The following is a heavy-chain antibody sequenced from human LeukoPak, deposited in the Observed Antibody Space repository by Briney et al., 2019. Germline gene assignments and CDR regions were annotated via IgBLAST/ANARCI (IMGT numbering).Heavy chain of an antibody. CDR2: VYYSGTT. V-gene: IGHV4-39*01. CDR1: GGSISSSSYY. CDR3: ARHPVREGPFDY. J-gene: IGHJ4*02. Sequence: SETLSLTCTVSGGSISSSSYYWGWIRQPPGKGLEWIGSVYYSGTTYYSPSLKSRVTISVDTSKNQFSLKLSSVTAADTAVYFCARHPVREGPFDYWGQGTLVTVSS. D-gene: IGHD4-17*01.